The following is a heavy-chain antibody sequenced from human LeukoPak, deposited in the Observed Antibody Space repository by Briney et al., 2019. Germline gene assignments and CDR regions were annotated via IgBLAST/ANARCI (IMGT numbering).Heavy chain of an antibody. J-gene: IGHJ3*02. D-gene: IGHD3-22*01. CDR2: INHSGST. CDR3: ARDPYYYDSDAFDI. Sequence: SETLCLTCAVYGGSFSGYYWSWIRQPPGKGLEWIGEINHSGSTNYNPSLKSRVTISVDTSKNQFSLKLSSVTAADTAVYYCARDPYYYDSDAFDIWGQGTMVTVSS. CDR1: GGSFSGYY. V-gene: IGHV4-34*01.